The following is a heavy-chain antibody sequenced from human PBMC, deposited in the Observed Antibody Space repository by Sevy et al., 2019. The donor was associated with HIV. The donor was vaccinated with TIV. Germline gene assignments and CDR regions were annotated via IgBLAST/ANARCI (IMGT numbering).Heavy chain of an antibody. D-gene: IGHD4-17*01. CDR3: ANDRFVPTVRAFDY. CDR2: ISGSGGST. CDR1: GFTFSSYA. Sequence: GGSLRLSCAASGFTFSSYAMSWVRQAPGKGLEWVSAISGSGGSTYYADSVKGRFTISRDNSKNTLYLQMNSLRAEDTAVYYCANDRFVPTVRAFDYWGQGTLVTVSS. V-gene: IGHV3-23*01. J-gene: IGHJ4*02.